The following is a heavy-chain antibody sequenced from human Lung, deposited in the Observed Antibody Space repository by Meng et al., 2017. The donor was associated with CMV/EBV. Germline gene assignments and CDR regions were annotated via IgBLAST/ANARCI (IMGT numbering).Heavy chain of an antibody. Sequence: LXCAASGFTFSSYAMHWVRQAPGKGLEWVAVISYDGSNKYYADSVKGRFTISRDNSTNTLYLQMNSLRAEDTAVYYCARVELRFLEWSGFDYWGQGTXVTVSS. CDR3: ARVELRFLEWSGFDY. V-gene: IGHV3-30-3*01. J-gene: IGHJ4*02. CDR1: GFTFSSYA. D-gene: IGHD3-3*01. CDR2: ISYDGSNK.